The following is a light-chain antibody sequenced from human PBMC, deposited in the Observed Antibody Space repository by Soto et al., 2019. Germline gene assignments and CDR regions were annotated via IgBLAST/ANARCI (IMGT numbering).Light chain of an antibody. V-gene: IGKV1-27*01. CDR1: QGISNY. CDR3: QKFDTAPFT. Sequence: DVQMTQSPSSLSASVGHRVTITCRASQGISNYLAWYQHKPGKVPNLLIYAASSLHSGVPSRFRGSGSGAEFTLTISSLQPEDVATYYCQKFDTAPFTFGQGTRLEIK. J-gene: IGKJ5*01. CDR2: AAS.